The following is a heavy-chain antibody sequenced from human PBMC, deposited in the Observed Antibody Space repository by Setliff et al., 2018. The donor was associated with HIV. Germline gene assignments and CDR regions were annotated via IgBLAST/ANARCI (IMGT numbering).Heavy chain of an antibody. CDR2: IYYSGST. J-gene: IGHJ3*02. Sequence: SETLSLTCAVSGGSISTSSYYWGWIRQPPGKGLEWIGYIYYSGSTNYNPSLKSRVTISVDTSKNQFSLKLTSVTAADTAIYYCARGYAFDIWGQGAMVTVSS. CDR3: ARGYAFDI. CDR1: GGSISTSSYY. V-gene: IGHV4-39*01.